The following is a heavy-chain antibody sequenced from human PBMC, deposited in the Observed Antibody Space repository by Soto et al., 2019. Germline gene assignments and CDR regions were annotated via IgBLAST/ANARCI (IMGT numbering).Heavy chain of an antibody. Sequence: QLQLQESGPGLVKPSETLSLTCTVSGGSISSSSYYWGWIRQPPGKGLEWIGSIYYSGSTYYNPSLKMRATISEDTSKNHFPRRVSSVTAAATVVYYWARPWGGGGRGGRAVGGKGTTVTVSS. CDR1: GGSISSSSYY. CDR2: IYYSGST. D-gene: IGHD3-16*01. J-gene: IGHJ6*04. CDR3: ARPWGGGGRGGRAV. V-gene: IGHV4-39*01.